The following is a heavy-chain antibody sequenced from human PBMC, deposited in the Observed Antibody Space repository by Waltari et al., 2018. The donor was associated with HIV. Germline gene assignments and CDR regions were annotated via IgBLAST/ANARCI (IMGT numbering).Heavy chain of an antibody. CDR3: ASRGVWCSAISCYGL. Sequence: QVQLVESGGNLVNPGGSLRLSCAASGFTFSDDDRSWIRQAPGKGLEWISYISTTGSAIYYADSVKGRFTISRDNSKNSLYLQMNNLRAEDTAVYFCASRGVWCSAISCYGLWGHGTLVTVSS. CDR2: ISTTGSAI. J-gene: IGHJ4*01. V-gene: IGHV3-11*01. D-gene: IGHD2-15*01. CDR1: GFTFSDDD.